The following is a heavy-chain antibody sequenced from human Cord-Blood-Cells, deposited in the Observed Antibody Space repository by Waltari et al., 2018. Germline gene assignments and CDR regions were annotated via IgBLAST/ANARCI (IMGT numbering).Heavy chain of an antibody. Sequence: EVQLLESGGGLVQPGGSLRLSCAASGFTFSSYAMSWVRQAPGKGLEWASAISGSGGSTYYADSVKGRFTIARDNSKNTLYLQMNSLRAEDTAVYYCGKIVLRAFDIWGQGTMVTVSS. CDR3: GKIVLRAFDI. CDR1: GFTFSSYA. D-gene: IGHD2-8*01. CDR2: ISGSGGST. J-gene: IGHJ3*02. V-gene: IGHV3-23*01.